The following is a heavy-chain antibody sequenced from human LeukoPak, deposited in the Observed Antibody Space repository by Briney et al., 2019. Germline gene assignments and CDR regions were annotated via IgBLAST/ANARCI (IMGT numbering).Heavy chain of an antibody. CDR2: IIPIFGTA. D-gene: IGHD1-26*01. CDR3: ARDIPAGELYYYMDV. J-gene: IGHJ6*03. V-gene: IGHV1-69*13. CDR1: GGTFSSYA. Sequence: SVKVSCKASGGTFSSYAISWVRQAPGQGLEWMGGIIPIFGTANYAQKFQGRVTITADESTSTAYMELSSLRSEDTAVYYCARDIPAGELYYYMDVWGKGTTVTVSS.